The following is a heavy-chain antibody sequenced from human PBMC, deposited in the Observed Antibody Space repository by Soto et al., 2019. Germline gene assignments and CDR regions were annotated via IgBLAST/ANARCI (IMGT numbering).Heavy chain of an antibody. CDR2: INPNSGGT. V-gene: IGHV1-2*04. D-gene: IGHD3-10*01. J-gene: IGHJ6*02. CDR1: GYTFTGYY. CDR3: ARNGDRGYYYYGMDV. Sequence: GASVKVSCKASGYTFTGYYMHWVRQAPGQGLEWMGWINPNSGGTNYAQKFQGWVTMTRDTSISTAYMELSRLRSDDTAVYYCARNGDRGYYYYGMDVWGQGTTVTVSS.